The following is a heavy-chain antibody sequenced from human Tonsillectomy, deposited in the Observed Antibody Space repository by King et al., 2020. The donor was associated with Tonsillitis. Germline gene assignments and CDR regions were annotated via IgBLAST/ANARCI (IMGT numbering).Heavy chain of an antibody. CDR1: GFTFSGAW. Sequence: VQLVESGGGFVEPGGSLRLSCAASGFTFSGAWMKTKTEGETIHYGTPAKGRFTISRDDSKNTLYLQMSSLKTEDTGVYYCTTKFYYRDMWHHDSWGRGTLVTVSS. CDR2: TKTEGETI. V-gene: IGHV3-15*01. D-gene: IGHD3-16*02. CDR3: TTKFYYRDMWHHDS. J-gene: IGHJ4*02.